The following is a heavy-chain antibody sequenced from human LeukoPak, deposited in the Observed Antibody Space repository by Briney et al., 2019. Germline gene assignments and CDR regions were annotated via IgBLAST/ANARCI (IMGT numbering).Heavy chain of an antibody. D-gene: IGHD3-22*01. J-gene: IGHJ4*02. CDR2: IYYSGST. V-gene: IGHV4-59*01. CDR1: GGSISSYY. Sequence: SETLSLTCSASGGSISSYYWSWIQQPPGKGLEWIGYIYYSGSTNYNPSLKSRVTISVDTSKNQFSLKLSSVTAADTAVYYCARSHYYDSSGYYYESPAYFDYWGQGTLVTVSS. CDR3: ARSHYYDSSGYYYESPAYFDY.